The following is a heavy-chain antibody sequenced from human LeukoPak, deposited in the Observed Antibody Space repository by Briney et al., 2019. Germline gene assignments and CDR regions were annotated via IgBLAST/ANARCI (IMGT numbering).Heavy chain of an antibody. V-gene: IGHV3-21*06. D-gene: IGHD6-19*01. CDR3: ARAPVALAYYFDS. J-gene: IGHJ4*02. Sequence: PGGSLRLSCAASGFTLPGYAMNWVRQTPGKGLEWVSSISSSSSHIYYADSVKGRFIISRDNAKNLLFLQMNSLRAEDTALYYCARAPVALAYYFDSWGQGALVTVSS. CDR2: ISSSSSHI. CDR1: GFTLPGYA.